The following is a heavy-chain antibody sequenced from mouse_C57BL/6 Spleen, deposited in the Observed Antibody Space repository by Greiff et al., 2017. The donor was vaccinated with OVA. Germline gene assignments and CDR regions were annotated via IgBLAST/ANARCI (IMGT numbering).Heavy chain of an antibody. D-gene: IGHD2-5*01. Sequence: QVHLQQPGAELVRPGASVTLSCKASGYTFTSYWMHWVKQRPGRGLEWIGRIDPNSGGTTYNQKFKSKATLTVDKTSSTAYMQLSSLTADGAAVYYCARTHYSNCSAYWGQGTLLTVSA. V-gene: IGHV1-72*01. CDR1: GYTFTSYW. CDR3: ARTHYSNCSAY. J-gene: IGHJ3*01. CDR2: IDPNSGGT.